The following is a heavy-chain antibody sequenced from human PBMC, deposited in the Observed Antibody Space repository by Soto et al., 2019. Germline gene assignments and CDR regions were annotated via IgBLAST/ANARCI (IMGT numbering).Heavy chain of an antibody. Sequence: GGSLRLSCAASGFTFSSGAMSWVRQAPGKGLEWISYISSSLGHTDYAESVKGRFTISRDNAKSSVFLEMSDLRSDDTAVYYCAANWNFGLNFWGQGTLVTVSS. D-gene: IGHD1-1*01. J-gene: IGHJ4*02. CDR1: GFTFSSGA. V-gene: IGHV3-21*01. CDR2: ISSSLGHT. CDR3: AANWNFGLNF.